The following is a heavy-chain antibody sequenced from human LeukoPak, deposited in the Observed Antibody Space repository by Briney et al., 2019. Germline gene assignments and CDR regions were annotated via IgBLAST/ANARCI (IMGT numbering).Heavy chain of an antibody. V-gene: IGHV4-39*02. CDR1: GGSISSSSYY. D-gene: IGHD5-12*01. CDR3: AREGIVATGTFDY. CDR2: IYYSGST. Sequence: SETLSLTCTVSGGSISSSSYYWGWIRQPPGKGLEWIGSIYYSGSTYYNPSLKSRVTISVDTSKNQFSLKLSSVTAADTAVYYCAREGIVATGTFDYWGQGTLVTVSS. J-gene: IGHJ4*02.